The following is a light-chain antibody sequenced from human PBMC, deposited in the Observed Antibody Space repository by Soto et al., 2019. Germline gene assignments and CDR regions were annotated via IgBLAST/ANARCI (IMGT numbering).Light chain of an antibody. CDR2: DAS. CDR1: QSISSW. J-gene: IGKJ1*01. V-gene: IGKV1-5*01. Sequence: DIQMTQSPSTLSASVGDRVTITCRASQSISSWLAWYQQKPGKAPKLLIYDASSLESRVPSRFSGSGSGTEFTLTISILQPDDFATYYCQQSWTFGQGTKVEIK. CDR3: QQSWT.